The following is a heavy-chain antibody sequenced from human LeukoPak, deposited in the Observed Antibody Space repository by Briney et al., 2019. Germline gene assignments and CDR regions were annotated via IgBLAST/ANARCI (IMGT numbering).Heavy chain of an antibody. V-gene: IGHV4-39*01. Sequence: SETLSLTCTVSGGSISSSSYYWGWIRQPPGKGLEWIGSIYYSGSTYYNPSLKSRVTISVDTSKNQFSLKLSSVTAADTAVYYCAGKGNCSSTSCYSFWGQGTLVTVTS. J-gene: IGHJ4*02. CDR3: AGKGNCSSTSCYSF. CDR1: GGSISSSSYY. D-gene: IGHD2-2*02. CDR2: IYYSGST.